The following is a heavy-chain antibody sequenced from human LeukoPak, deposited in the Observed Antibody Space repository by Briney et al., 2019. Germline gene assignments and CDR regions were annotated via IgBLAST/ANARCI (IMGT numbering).Heavy chain of an antibody. CDR2: VSYSGGT. CDR1: GASVSSHY. CDR3: ARLSTYYDFWSPLDY. D-gene: IGHD3-3*01. V-gene: IGHV4-59*02. J-gene: IGHJ4*02. Sequence: PSETLSLTCTVSGASVSSHYWSWIRQAPGKGLEWIGYVSYSGGTNYNPSLKSRVTISLDTSKDLFSLRLNSVTTADTAVYYCARLSTYYDFWSPLDYWGQGTLVTVSS.